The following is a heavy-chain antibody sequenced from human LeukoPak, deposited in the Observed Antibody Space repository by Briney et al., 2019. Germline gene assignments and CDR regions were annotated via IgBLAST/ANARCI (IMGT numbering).Heavy chain of an antibody. V-gene: IGHV3-48*03. CDR1: GFTFSSYE. D-gene: IGHD3-16*02. Sequence: GGSLRLSCAASGFTFSSYEMNWVRQAPGKGLEWVSYISGSGRTIFYADSVKGRFTISRDNAKNSLYLQMHSLRAEDTAVYYCARLYWGSYRFLDYWGQGTLVTVSS. CDR2: ISGSGRTI. J-gene: IGHJ4*02. CDR3: ARLYWGSYRFLDY.